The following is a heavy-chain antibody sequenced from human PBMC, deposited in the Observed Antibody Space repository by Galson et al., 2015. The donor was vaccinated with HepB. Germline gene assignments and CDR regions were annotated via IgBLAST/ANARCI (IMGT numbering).Heavy chain of an antibody. CDR2: IGGYGFDT. CDR1: GFTFSSCA. J-gene: IGHJ4*02. D-gene: IGHD3-3*02. V-gene: IGHV3-23*01. Sequence: SLRLSCAASGFTFSSCAMTWVRQAPGKGLEWISSIGGYGFDTYYADSVKGRFTTSRDNSKNTVYLQMNSLRVDDTAVYFCAKGQPRTSIFGVVIMAWDYWGQGTLVTVSS. CDR3: AKGQPRTSIFGVVIMAWDY.